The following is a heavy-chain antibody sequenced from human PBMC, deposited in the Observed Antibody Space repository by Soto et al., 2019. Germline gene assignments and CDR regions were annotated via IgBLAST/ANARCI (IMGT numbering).Heavy chain of an antibody. Sequence: GASVKVSCKASGYTFTSYGISWVRQAPGQGLERMGWISAYNGNTNYAQKLQGRVTMTTDTSTSTAYMELRILRSDDTAVYYCATAEGALVYGSCAGHVDYYYMDVWGKGTTVTVSS. D-gene: IGHD2-15*01. J-gene: IGHJ6*03. V-gene: IGHV1-18*01. CDR2: ISAYNGNT. CDR3: ATAEGALVYGSCAGHVDYYYMDV. CDR1: GYTFTSYG.